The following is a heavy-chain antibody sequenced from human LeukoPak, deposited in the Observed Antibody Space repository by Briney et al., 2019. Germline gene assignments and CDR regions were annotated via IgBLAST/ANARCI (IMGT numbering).Heavy chain of an antibody. D-gene: IGHD5-18*01. J-gene: IGHJ3*02. CDR2: IYTSGST. CDR3: ASAGYSDAFDI. V-gene: IGHV4-61*02. CDR1: GGSISSGSYY. Sequence: SQTLSLTCTVSGGSISSGSYYWSWIRQPAGKGLEWIGRIYTSGSTNYNPSLKSRVTISVDTSKNQFSLKLSSVTAADTAVYHCASAGYSDAFDIWGQGTMVTVSS.